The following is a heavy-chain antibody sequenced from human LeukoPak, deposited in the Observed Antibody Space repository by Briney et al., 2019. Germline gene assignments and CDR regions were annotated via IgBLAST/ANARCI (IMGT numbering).Heavy chain of an antibody. CDR1: GYTLTELS. J-gene: IGHJ4*02. D-gene: IGHD3-22*01. V-gene: IGHV1-24*01. CDR3: ATANYDSSGYYYKYFDY. Sequence: ASVKVSFKVSGYTLTELSMHWVRQAPGKGLEWMGGLDPEDGETIYAQKFQGRVTMTEDASTDTAYMELSSLRSEDTAVYYCATANYDSSGYYYKYFDYWGQGTLVTVSS. CDR2: LDPEDGET.